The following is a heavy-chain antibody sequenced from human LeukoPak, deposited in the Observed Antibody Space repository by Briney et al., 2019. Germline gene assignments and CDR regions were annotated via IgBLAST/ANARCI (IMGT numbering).Heavy chain of an antibody. Sequence: SVKVSCKASGGTFSSYAISWVRQAPGQGLEWMGGIIPIFGTANYAQKFQGRVTITADGSTSTAYMELSSLRSEDAAVYYCARFTYSSSSNWFDPWGQGTLVTVSS. CDR2: IIPIFGTA. V-gene: IGHV1-69*13. J-gene: IGHJ5*02. CDR3: ARFTYSSSSNWFDP. D-gene: IGHD6-6*01. CDR1: GGTFSSYA.